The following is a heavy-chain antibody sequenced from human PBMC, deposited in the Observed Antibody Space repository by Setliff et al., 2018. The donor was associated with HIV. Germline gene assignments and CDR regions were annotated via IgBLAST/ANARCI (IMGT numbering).Heavy chain of an antibody. J-gene: IGHJ6*03. CDR3: GNQAVVPADMDYYYYVDV. Sequence: SETLSLTCTVSGGSISSSSYYWGWIRQPPGKGLEWIGSIHESGSTHYNPSLKSRVTISVDTSKNQFSLKLSSVTAADTAVYYCGNQAVVPADMDYYYYVDVWGKGTTVTVSS. CDR1: GGSISSSSYY. D-gene: IGHD2-2*01. V-gene: IGHV4-39*01. CDR2: IHESGST.